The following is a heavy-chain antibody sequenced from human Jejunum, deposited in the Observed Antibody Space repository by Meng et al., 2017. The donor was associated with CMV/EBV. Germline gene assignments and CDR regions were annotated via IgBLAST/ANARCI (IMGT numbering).Heavy chain of an antibody. D-gene: IGHD1-1*01. CDR3: ASGNDFNI. Sequence: RLSCADSGFTFSIHWMSWVRQPPGKGPEWVASIKPDGSEIHYVGSLRGRFTVSRDNARKSLYLQMNSLTAEDTAVYYCASGNDFNIWGQGTLVTVSS. V-gene: IGHV3-7*01. CDR2: IKPDGSEI. CDR1: GFTFSIHW. J-gene: IGHJ3*02.